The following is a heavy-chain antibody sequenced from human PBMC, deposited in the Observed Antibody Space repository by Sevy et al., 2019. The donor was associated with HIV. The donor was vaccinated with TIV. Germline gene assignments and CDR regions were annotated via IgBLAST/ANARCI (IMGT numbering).Heavy chain of an antibody. CDR3: ARAWGDPSYFDP. J-gene: IGHJ5*02. D-gene: IGHD2-21*02. Sequence: SETLSLTGAVHGVSLTGYYWNWIRQSPGKGLEWIGEVSHSGRTKYNPSLESRVTIELDTSKNQFSLTLDSLTVADTAVYYCARAWGDPSYFDPWGQGTLVTVSS. CDR1: GVSLTGYY. CDR2: VSHSGRT. V-gene: IGHV4-34*01.